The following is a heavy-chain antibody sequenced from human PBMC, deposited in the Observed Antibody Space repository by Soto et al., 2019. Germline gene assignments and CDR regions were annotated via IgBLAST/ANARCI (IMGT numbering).Heavy chain of an antibody. Sequence: GASVKVSCKASGGTFSSYAISWARQAPGQGLEWMGGIIPIFGTANYAQKFQGRVAITADESTSTAYMELSSLRSEDTAVYYCARSVSFRYQLLKRGMDVWGQGTTVTVSS. CDR1: GGTFSSYA. J-gene: IGHJ6*02. CDR3: ARSVSFRYQLLKRGMDV. D-gene: IGHD2-2*01. V-gene: IGHV1-69*13. CDR2: IIPIFGTA.